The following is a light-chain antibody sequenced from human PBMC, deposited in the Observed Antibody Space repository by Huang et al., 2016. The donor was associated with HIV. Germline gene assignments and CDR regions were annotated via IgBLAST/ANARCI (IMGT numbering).Light chain of an antibody. CDR2: EVS. CDR3: MQGIHSWT. CDR1: QSLLHSDGKTY. J-gene: IGKJ1*01. Sequence: DIVMTQTPLSLSVTPGQPASISCKSSQSLLHSDGKTYLYWYLQKPGQSPQLLSYEVSSLFFGVPDRFSGSGSGTDFTLKISRVEAEDVGVYYCMQGIHSWTFGQGTKVEIK. V-gene: IGKV2-29*02.